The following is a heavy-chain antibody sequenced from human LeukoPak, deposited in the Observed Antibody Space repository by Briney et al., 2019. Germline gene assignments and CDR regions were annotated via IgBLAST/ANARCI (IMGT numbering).Heavy chain of an antibody. CDR1: GFTFSSYA. CDR2: ISGSGGST. D-gene: IGHD2-2*01. J-gene: IGHJ4*02. Sequence: GGSLILSCAASGFTFSSYAMSWVRQAPGKGLEWVSAISGSGGSTYYADSVKGRFTISRDNSKNTLYLQMNSLRAEDTAVYYCAKARGYCSSTSCSKGGYFDYWGQGTLVTVSS. CDR3: AKARGYCSSTSCSKGGYFDY. V-gene: IGHV3-23*01.